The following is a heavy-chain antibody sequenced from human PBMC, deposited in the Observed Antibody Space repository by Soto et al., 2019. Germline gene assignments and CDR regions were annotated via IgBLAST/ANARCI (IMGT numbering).Heavy chain of an antibody. CDR3: ARGSNLDYDMLTGLFDY. Sequence: ASVKVSCKASGYTFTIYCISWVRQAPGQGLEWMGWISAYNGNTNYAQKLQGRVTMTTDTSTSTAYMELRSLRSDDTAVYYCARGSNLDYDMLTGLFDYWGQGALVTVSS. CDR2: ISAYNGNT. V-gene: IGHV1-18*01. CDR1: GYTFTIYC. J-gene: IGHJ4*02. D-gene: IGHD3-9*01.